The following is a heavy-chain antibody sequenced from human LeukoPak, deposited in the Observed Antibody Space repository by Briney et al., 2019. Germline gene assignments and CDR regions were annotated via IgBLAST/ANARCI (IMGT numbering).Heavy chain of an antibody. J-gene: IGHJ4*02. CDR3: AKDMTDTPTYFDY. CDR2: ISWNSGSI. V-gene: IGHV3-9*01. Sequence: GGSLRLSCAASGFTFDDYAMHWVRQAPGKGLEWVSGISWNSGSIGYADSVKGRFTISRDNAKNSLYLQMNSLRAEDTALYYCAKDMTDTPTYFDYWGQGTLVTVSS. CDR1: GFTFDDYA.